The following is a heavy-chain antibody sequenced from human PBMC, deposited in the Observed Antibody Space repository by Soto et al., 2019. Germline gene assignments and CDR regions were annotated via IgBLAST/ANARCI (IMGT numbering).Heavy chain of an antibody. V-gene: IGHV3-23*01. CDR2: ISGSGGST. D-gene: IGHD6-13*01. J-gene: IGHJ4*02. CDR1: GFTFSSYA. Sequence: GGSLRLCCAASGFTFSSYAMSWVRQAPGKGLEWVSAISGSGGSTYYADSVKGRFTISRDNSKNTLYLQMNSLRAEDTAVYYCSKDRSDSSSWYVGFWGQGTLVTVSS. CDR3: SKDRSDSSSWYVGF.